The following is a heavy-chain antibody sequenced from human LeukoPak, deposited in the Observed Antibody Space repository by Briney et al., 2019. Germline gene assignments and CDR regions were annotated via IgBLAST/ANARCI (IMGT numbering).Heavy chain of an antibody. Sequence: SQTLSLTCAISGDSVSSKSTAWNWIRQSPSRGLEWLGRTYYRSKWYNDYAISVKSRITVNPDTSKNQLSLQLNSVTPEDTAVYYCARGGQGDGYSADEAFDFWGQGTMVTVSS. V-gene: IGHV6-1*01. D-gene: IGHD5-24*01. J-gene: IGHJ3*01. CDR1: GDSVSSKSTA. CDR2: TYYRSKWYN. CDR3: ARGGQGDGYSADEAFDF.